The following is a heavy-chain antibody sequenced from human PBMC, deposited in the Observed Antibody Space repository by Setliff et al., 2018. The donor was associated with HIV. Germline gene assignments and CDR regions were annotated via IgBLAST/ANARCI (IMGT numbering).Heavy chain of an antibody. J-gene: IGHJ1*01. CDR1: GGSMSTYY. D-gene: IGHD2-15*01. V-gene: IGHV4-4*08. Sequence: SETLSLTCTVSGGSMSTYYWSWIRQPPGKGLEWIGYIYTSGTANYSPSLKSRVTISVDISKNQFSLKLTSVTAADTAMYFCARDSPADGGNPGRFQRWGQGTLVTVSS. CDR3: ARDSPADGGNPGRFQR. CDR2: IYTSGTA.